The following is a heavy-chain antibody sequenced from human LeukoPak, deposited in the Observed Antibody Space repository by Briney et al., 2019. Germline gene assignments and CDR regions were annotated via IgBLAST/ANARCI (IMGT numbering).Heavy chain of an antibody. J-gene: IGHJ3*02. CDR2: IYYSGST. CDR3: ARHLSGSREVHACDI. V-gene: IGHV4-59*08. D-gene: IGHD2-15*01. Sequence: NPSETLSLTCTLPGDSISRYYWSGIRQPLRKGLEWIGYIYYSGSTNYNPSLKIRVNLSDHTPKHNFYLNLRSATAADTAVHYCARHLSGSREVHACDIWGEKTMVPVST. CDR1: GDSISRYY.